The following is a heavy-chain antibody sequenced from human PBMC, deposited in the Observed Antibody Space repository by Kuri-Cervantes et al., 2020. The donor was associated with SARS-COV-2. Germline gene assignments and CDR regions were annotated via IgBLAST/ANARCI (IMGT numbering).Heavy chain of an antibody. CDR1: GFTFSDYY. J-gene: IGHJ1*01. CDR2: ISSSGSTI. Sequence: GESLKISCAASGFTFSDYYMSWIRQAPGKGLEWVSYISSSGSTIYYADSVKGRFTISRDNAKNSLYLQMNSLRAEDTAVYYCARAQNTYGSGSCVYFQHWGQGTLVTVSS. D-gene: IGHD3-10*01. CDR3: ARAQNTYGSGSCVYFQH. V-gene: IGHV3-11*04.